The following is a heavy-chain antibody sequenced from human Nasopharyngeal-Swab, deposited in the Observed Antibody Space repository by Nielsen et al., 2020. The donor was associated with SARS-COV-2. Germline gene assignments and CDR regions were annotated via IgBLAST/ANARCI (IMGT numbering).Heavy chain of an antibody. CDR2: ISGSGSKT. Sequence: GESLKISCVGSGFTFSQYAMTWVRQAPGKGLEWVSTISGSGSKTFYADFAKGRFTISRDNTKNSLYLQMNTLRVADTAVYYCARGFRRGSYYDNIGADSWGQGTLVTVSS. D-gene: IGHD3-22*01. CDR3: ARGFRRGSYYDNIGADS. CDR1: GFTFSQYA. J-gene: IGHJ4*02. V-gene: IGHV3-23*01.